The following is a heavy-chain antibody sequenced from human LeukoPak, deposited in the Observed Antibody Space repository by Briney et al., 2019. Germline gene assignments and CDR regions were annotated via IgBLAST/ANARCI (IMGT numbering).Heavy chain of an antibody. V-gene: IGHV4-59*01. CDR3: AREGTVTTPDY. J-gene: IGHJ4*02. D-gene: IGHD4-17*01. CDR2: IYHSGST. CDR1: GGSISRYY. Sequence: SETLSLTCTVSGGSISRYYWSWVRQPPGKGPEWIGYIYHSGSTNYNPSLTTRVTISVDTSKNQFSLTLSSVTAADTAVYYCAREGTVTTPDYWGQGTLVTVSS.